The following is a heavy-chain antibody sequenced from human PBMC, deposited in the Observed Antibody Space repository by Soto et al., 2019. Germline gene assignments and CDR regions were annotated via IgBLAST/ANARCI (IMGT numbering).Heavy chain of an antibody. Sequence: EVQLVESGGGLVQPGGSLRLSCAASGFTFSSGGMNWVRQVPGKGLEWISYISDSRSTIKYADSVKGRFTISRDNAKNSLFLHMNGLRDEDTAISYCARDPNTLFGAVTLYGLDVWGQGTTVTVSS. CDR2: ISDSRSTI. J-gene: IGHJ6*02. CDR1: GFTFSSGG. V-gene: IGHV3-48*02. CDR3: ARDPNTLFGAVTLYGLDV. D-gene: IGHD3-3*01.